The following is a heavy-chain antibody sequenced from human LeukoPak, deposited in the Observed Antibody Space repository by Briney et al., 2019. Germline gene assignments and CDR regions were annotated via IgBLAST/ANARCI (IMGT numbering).Heavy chain of an antibody. CDR3: ARDYYDSSDDTYYFDY. Sequence: ASVKVSCKASGYTFTSHALNWVRQAPGQGLEWMGWINTNTGTPTYAPGFTGRFVFSLDTSVSTAYLRISSLKAEDTAVYYCARDYYDSSDDTYYFDYWGQGTLVTVSS. CDR2: INTNTGTP. J-gene: IGHJ4*02. CDR1: GYTFTSHA. V-gene: IGHV7-4-1*02. D-gene: IGHD3-22*01.